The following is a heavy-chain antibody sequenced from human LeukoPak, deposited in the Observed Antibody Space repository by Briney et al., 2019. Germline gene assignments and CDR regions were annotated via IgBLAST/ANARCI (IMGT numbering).Heavy chain of an antibody. D-gene: IGHD2-15*01. CDR2: ICHSGST. CDR3: ARDKRRYCSAGSCYYYYGMDV. Sequence: SETLSLTCTVSGGSISSGGYYWSWIRQHPGKSLEWIGYICHSGSTYYNPSLKSRVTISVDTSKDQLSLMLSSVTAADTAVYYCARDKRRYCSAGSCYYYYGMDVWGQGTTVTVSS. V-gene: IGHV4-31*03. J-gene: IGHJ6*02. CDR1: GGSISSGGYY.